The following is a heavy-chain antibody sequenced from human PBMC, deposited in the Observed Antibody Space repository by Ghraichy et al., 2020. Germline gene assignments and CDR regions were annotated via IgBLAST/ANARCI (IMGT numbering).Heavy chain of an antibody. CDR2: ISSSSSTI. D-gene: IGHD1-26*01. CDR1: GFTFSSYS. V-gene: IGHV3-48*02. J-gene: IGHJ4*02. CDR3: AGVGGSYWGYYFDY. Sequence: GGSLRLSCAASGFTFSSYSMNWVRQAPGKGLEWVSYISSSSSTIYYADSVKGRFTISRDNAKNSLYLQMNSLRDEDTAVYYCAGVGGSYWGYYFDYWGQGTLVTVSS.